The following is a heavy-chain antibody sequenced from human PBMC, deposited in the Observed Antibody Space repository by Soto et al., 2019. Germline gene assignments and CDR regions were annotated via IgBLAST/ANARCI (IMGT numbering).Heavy chain of an antibody. CDR2: IYYSGST. Sequence: SETLSLTCTVSGGSISSYYWSWIRQPPGKGLEWIGYIYYSGSTNYNPSLKSRVTISVDTSKNQFSLKLSSVTAADTAVYYCARHQYSSGWSAYDYWGQGTLVPVSS. CDR1: GGSISSYY. J-gene: IGHJ4*02. D-gene: IGHD6-19*01. CDR3: ARHQYSSGWSAYDY. V-gene: IGHV4-59*08.